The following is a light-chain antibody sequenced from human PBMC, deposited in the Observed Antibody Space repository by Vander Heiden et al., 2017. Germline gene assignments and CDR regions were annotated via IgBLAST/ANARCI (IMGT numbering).Light chain of an antibody. CDR1: QRIRRY. CDR2: ATS. J-gene: IGKJ1*01. CDR3: QQTYSNPWT. Sequence: DIQMTQSPSSLSASVGDRVTITCRASQRIRRYLNWYPQKSGKAPKFLIYATSSLPSGVPSRLSGSASGTDFTLTISRLQPEDFATYYCQQTYSNPWTFGQGTKVEIK. V-gene: IGKV1-39*01.